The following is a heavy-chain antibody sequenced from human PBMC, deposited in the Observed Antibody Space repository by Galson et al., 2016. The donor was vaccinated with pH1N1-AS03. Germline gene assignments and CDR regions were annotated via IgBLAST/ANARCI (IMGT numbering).Heavy chain of an antibody. CDR1: DSTFSTFG. Sequence: SVKVSCKASDSTFSTFGFGWVRQAPGQGLEWMGWISAYNGNTKYAQRVQGRATMTSDTSTTTAYLELRSLRPDDTAVYYCASGTSDAFDSWGQGTMVTVSS. V-gene: IGHV1-18*04. CDR3: ASGTSDAFDS. D-gene: IGHD1-1*01. J-gene: IGHJ3*02. CDR2: ISAYNGNT.